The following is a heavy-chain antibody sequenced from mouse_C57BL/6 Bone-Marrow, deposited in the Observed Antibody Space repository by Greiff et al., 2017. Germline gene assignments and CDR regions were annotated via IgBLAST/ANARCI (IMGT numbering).Heavy chain of an antibody. Sequence: EVQLVESVGDLVKPGGSLKLSCAASGFTFSSYGMSWVRQTPDKRLEWVATISSGGSYTYYPDSVKGRFTISRDNAKNTLYLQMSSLKSEDTAMYYCARHGHYYGSSYYFDYWGQGTTLTVSS. CDR1: GFTFSSYG. V-gene: IGHV5-6*01. CDR3: ARHGHYYGSSYYFDY. J-gene: IGHJ2*01. CDR2: ISSGGSYT. D-gene: IGHD1-1*01.